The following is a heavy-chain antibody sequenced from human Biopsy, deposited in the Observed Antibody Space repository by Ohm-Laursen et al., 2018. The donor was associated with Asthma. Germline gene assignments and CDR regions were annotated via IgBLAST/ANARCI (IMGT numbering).Heavy chain of an antibody. D-gene: IGHD2-15*01. Sequence: PGTLSLTCMVSGGSINSSTWWSWVRQPPGKGLEWIGEFFHTGSTNYSPSLKSRVTISVDKSKNQFSLNLSAVTAADTAVYYCATLRVYCRGASCFFFNYWGQGTLVTVSS. CDR3: ATLRVYCRGASCFFFNY. V-gene: IGHV4-4*03. CDR1: GGSINSSTW. CDR2: FFHTGST. J-gene: IGHJ4*02.